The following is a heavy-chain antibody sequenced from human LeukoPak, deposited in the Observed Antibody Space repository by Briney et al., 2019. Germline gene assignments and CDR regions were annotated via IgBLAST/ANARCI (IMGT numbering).Heavy chain of an antibody. D-gene: IGHD4-17*01. Sequence: GGSLRLSCAASGFTVSDNYMTWVRQAPGKGLEWVSVIYVGGHTHYSNSVKGRFTISRDSSKNTLYLEMNNLRAEDTAVYFCARGMTKVPTTVGLDVWGQGTTVTVSS. CDR2: IYVGGHT. CDR1: GFTVSDNY. V-gene: IGHV3-53*01. CDR3: ARGMTKVPTTVGLDV. J-gene: IGHJ6*02.